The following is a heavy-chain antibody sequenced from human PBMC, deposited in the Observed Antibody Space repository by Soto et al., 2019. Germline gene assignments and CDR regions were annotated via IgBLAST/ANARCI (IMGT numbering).Heavy chain of an antibody. V-gene: IGHV3-48*02. Sequence: PGGSLRLSCAASGFTFSSYSMNWVRQAPGKGLEWVSYISSSSSTIYYADSVKGRFTISRDNTKNSLYLQMNSLRDEDTAVYYCARKVDILWFGELFSWGQGTLVTVSS. CDR1: GFTFSSYS. CDR2: ISSSSSTI. J-gene: IGHJ5*02. CDR3: ARKVDILWFGELFS. D-gene: IGHD3-10*01.